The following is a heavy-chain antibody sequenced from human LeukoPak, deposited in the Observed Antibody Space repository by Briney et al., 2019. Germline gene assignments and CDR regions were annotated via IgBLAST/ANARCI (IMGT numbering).Heavy chain of an antibody. J-gene: IGHJ5*02. Sequence: SETLSLTCAVYGGSFSGYYRSWIRQPPGKGLEWIGEINHSGSTNYNPSLKSRVTISVDTSKNQFSLKLSSVTAADTAVYYCAREQIVLRYFGWLPGWFDPWGQGTLVTVSS. D-gene: IGHD3-9*01. V-gene: IGHV4-34*01. CDR2: INHSGST. CDR1: GGSFSGYY. CDR3: AREQIVLRYFGWLPGWFDP.